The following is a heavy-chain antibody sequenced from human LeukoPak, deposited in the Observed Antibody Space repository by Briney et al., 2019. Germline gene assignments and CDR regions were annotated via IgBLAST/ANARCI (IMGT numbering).Heavy chain of an antibody. CDR3: ARGPPRGYSYGFGYFDY. Sequence: GGSLRLSCAASGFTVSSNYVSWVRQAPGKGLEWVSVIYSGGSTYYADSVKGRFTISRDNSKNTLYLQMNSLRAEDTAVYYCARGPPRGYSYGFGYFDYWGQGTLVTVSS. J-gene: IGHJ4*02. CDR2: IYSGGST. CDR1: GFTVSSNY. D-gene: IGHD5-18*01. V-gene: IGHV3-53*01.